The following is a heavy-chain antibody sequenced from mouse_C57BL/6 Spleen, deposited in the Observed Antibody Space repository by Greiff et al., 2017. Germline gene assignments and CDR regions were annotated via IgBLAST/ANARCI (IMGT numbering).Heavy chain of an antibody. D-gene: IGHD1-1*01. J-gene: IGHJ4*01. Sequence: EVQVVGSVAELVRPGASVKLSCTASGFNIKNTYMHWVKQRPEQGLEWIGRIDPANGNTKYAPKFQGKATITADTSSNTAYLQLSSLTSEDTAIYYCARDGSSPNYAMDYWGQGTSVTVSS. V-gene: IGHV14-3*01. CDR3: ARDGSSPNYAMDY. CDR1: GFNIKNTY. CDR2: IDPANGNT.